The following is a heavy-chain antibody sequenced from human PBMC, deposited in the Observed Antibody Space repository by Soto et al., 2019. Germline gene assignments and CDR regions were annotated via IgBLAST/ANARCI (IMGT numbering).Heavy chain of an antibody. CDR1: GYSFTDYH. CDR2: INPKSGGT. CDR3: ARRGYYDSSGYFDY. V-gene: IGHV1-2*04. D-gene: IGHD3-22*01. J-gene: IGHJ4*02. Sequence: GASVKVSCKASGYSFTDYHIHWVRQAPGQGLEWLGRINPKSGGTSTAQKFQGWVTMTRDTSTSTVYMELSSLRSEDTAVYYCARRGYYDSSGYFDYWGQGTLVTVSS.